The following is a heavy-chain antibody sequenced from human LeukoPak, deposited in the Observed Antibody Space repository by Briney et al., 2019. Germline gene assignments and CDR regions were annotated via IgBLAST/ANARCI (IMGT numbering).Heavy chain of an antibody. J-gene: IGHJ4*02. Sequence: PGGSLRLSCAASGFTVSSNYMSWVRQAPGKGLEWVSVIYSGGSTYYADSVKGRFTISRDNSKNTLYLQMNSLRAEDTAVYYCARARAAVTTSDDYWGQGTLVTVSS. D-gene: IGHD4-17*01. CDR2: IYSGGST. CDR3: ARARAAVTTSDDY. CDR1: GFTVSSNY. V-gene: IGHV3-66*01.